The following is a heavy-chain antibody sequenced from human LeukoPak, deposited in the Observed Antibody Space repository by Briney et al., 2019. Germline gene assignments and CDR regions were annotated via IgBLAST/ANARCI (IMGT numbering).Heavy chain of an antibody. CDR1: GGSFSGYY. CDR2: INHSGST. V-gene: IGHV4-34*01. Sequence: SETLSLTCAVYGGSFSGYYWSWIRQPPGEGLEWIGEINHSGSTNYNPSLESRVTISVDTSKNQFSLKLSSVTAADTAVYYCARGLLSSSYHDAFDIWGQGTMVTVSS. CDR3: ARGLLSSSYHDAFDI. J-gene: IGHJ3*02. D-gene: IGHD6-6*01.